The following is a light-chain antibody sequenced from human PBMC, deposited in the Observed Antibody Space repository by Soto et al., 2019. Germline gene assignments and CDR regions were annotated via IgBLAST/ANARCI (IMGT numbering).Light chain of an antibody. Sequence: EIVMTQYPDTLSVSPGETVTLTCRASQSVRTNLAWYQHKPGQSPRLLIYGASNRATGFPARFSGSGSGTEFTLTISSLQSEDFAVYYCQQYHNWWTFGQGTKVDIK. CDR2: GAS. V-gene: IGKV3-15*01. CDR1: QSVRTN. CDR3: QQYHNWWT. J-gene: IGKJ1*01.